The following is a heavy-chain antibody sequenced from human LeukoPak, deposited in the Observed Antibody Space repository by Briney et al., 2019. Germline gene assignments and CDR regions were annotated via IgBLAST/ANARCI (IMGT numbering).Heavy chain of an antibody. J-gene: IGHJ4*02. CDR1: GYTFTSNG. V-gene: IGHV1-18*01. D-gene: IGHD3-22*01. CDR3: ARAFVYYDSSGYYWGLDY. CDR2: ISAYNGNT. Sequence: ASVKVSCKASGYTFTSNGISWVRQAPGQGLEWMGWISAYNGNTNYEQKLQGRVTMTTDTSTSTAYMELRSLRSDATAVYYCARAFVYYDSSGYYWGLDYWGQGTLVTVSS.